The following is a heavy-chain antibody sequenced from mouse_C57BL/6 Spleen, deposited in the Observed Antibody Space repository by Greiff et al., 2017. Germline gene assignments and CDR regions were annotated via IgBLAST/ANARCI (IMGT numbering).Heavy chain of an antibody. V-gene: IGHV1-74*01. CDR3: ATCYGSSLYAMDY. CDR1: GYTFTSYW. D-gene: IGHD1-1*01. CDR2: IHPSDSDT. Sequence: VQLQQPGAELVKPGASVKVSCKASGYTFTSYWMHWVKQRPGQGLEWIGRIHPSDSDTNYNQKFKGKATLTVDKSSSTAYMQLSSLTSEDSAVYYCATCYGSSLYAMDYWGQGTSVTVSS. J-gene: IGHJ4*01.